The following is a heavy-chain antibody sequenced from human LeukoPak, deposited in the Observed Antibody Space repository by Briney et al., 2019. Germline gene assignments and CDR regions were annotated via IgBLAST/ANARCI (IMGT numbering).Heavy chain of an antibody. CDR3: ARVGCLRTLGYCSSFTSIDY. CDR2: IIPILGIA. D-gene: IGHD2-2*01. V-gene: IGHV1-69*04. J-gene: IGHJ4*02. Sequence: SVKVSCKASGGTFSSYAISWVRQAPGQGLEWMGRIIPILGIANYAQKFQGRVTITADKSTSTAYMELSSLRSEDTAVYYCARVGCLRTLGYCSSFTSIDYWGRGTLVTVSS. CDR1: GGTFSSYA.